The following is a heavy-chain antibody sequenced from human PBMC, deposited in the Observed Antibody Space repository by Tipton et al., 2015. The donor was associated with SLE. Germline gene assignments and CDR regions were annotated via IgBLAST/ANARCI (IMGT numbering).Heavy chain of an antibody. D-gene: IGHD1-14*01. CDR1: GGSISFDY. Sequence: LRLSCTVSGGSISFDYWSWIRQSAGRGLEWIGRIYSSGDRDYNPSLRSRVTISVDTSKRQFSLRLSSVTAADTAVYYCARGFVTTSRVWNGFDIWGQGTLVNVSS. V-gene: IGHV4-4*07. CDR3: ARGFVTTSRVWNGFDI. J-gene: IGHJ3*02. CDR2: IYSSGDR.